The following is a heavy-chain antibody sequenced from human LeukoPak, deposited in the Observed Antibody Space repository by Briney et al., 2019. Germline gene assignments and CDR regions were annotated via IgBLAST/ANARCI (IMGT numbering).Heavy chain of an antibody. J-gene: IGHJ4*02. CDR3: ATSLYDSSALSDY. D-gene: IGHD3-22*01. V-gene: IGHV1-24*01. CDR1: GYTLTELS. CDR2: FDPEDGET. Sequence: ASVKVSCKVSGYTLTELSMHRVRQAPGKGLEWMGGFDPEDGETIYAQKFQGRVTMTEDTSTDTAYMELSSLRSEDTAVYYCATSLYDSSALSDYWGQGTLVTVSS.